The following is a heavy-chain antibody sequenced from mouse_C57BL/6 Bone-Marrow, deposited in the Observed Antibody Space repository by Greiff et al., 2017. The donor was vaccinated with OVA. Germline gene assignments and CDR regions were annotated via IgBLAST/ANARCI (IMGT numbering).Heavy chain of an antibody. CDR2: INYDGSST. V-gene: IGHV5-16*01. CDR1: GFTFSDYY. J-gene: IGHJ2*01. Sequence: EVMLVESEGGLVQPGSSMKLSCTASGFTFSDYYMAWVRQVPEKGLEWVANINYDGSSTYYLDSLKSRFIISRDNAKNILYLQMSSLKSEDTATYYCARERDLFDYFDYWGQGTTLTVSS. CDR3: ARERDLFDYFDY. D-gene: IGHD6-2*01.